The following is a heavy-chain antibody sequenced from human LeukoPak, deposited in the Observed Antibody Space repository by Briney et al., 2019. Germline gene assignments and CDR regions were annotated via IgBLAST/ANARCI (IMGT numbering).Heavy chain of an antibody. Sequence: GGSLRLSCAASGFTFSSYGMHWVRQAPGKGLELVAFIRYDGSNKHYADSVKGRFTISRDNSKNTLYLQMNSMRAEDTAVYYCAKDKSGGYNRNFDYWGQGTLVTVSS. CDR2: IRYDGSNK. CDR1: GFTFSSYG. V-gene: IGHV3-30*02. CDR3: AKDKSGGYNRNFDY. D-gene: IGHD5-24*01. J-gene: IGHJ4*02.